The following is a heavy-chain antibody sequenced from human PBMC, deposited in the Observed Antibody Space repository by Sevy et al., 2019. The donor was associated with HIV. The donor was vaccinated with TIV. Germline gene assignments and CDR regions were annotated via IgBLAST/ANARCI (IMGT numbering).Heavy chain of an antibody. CDR2: IRYDGSNK. J-gene: IGHJ4*02. Sequence: GGSLRLSCAASGFTFSSYGMHWVRQAPGKGLEWVAFIRYDGSNKYYADSVKGRFTISRDNSKNTLYLQMNSLRAEDTAVYYWAKDRYRNGYFDYWGQGTLVTVSS. CDR1: GFTFSSYG. CDR3: AKDRYRNGYFDY. D-gene: IGHD2-8*01. V-gene: IGHV3-30*02.